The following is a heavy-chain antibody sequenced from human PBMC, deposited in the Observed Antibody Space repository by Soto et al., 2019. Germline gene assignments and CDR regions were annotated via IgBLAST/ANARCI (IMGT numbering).Heavy chain of an antibody. CDR1: GFTFSSYA. V-gene: IGHV3-23*01. Sequence: PGGSLRLSCAASGFTFSSYAMSWVRQAPGKGLEWVSAISGSGGRTYYADSVKGRFTIYRDNYKNKLYLQMNSLRAEDTAVYYCAKIAVAGPYGMDVWGQGNTVTVSS. CDR2: ISGSGGRT. D-gene: IGHD6-19*01. J-gene: IGHJ6*02. CDR3: AKIAVAGPYGMDV.